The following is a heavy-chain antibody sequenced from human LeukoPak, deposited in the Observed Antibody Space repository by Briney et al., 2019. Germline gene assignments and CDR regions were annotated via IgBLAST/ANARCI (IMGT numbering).Heavy chain of an antibody. Sequence: SVKVSCKASGGTFSSYAISWVRQAPGQGLEWMGGIIPIFGTANYAQKFQGRVTITADESTSTAYMELSSLRSEDTAVYYCACSVIGGNTYYYYGMDVWGQGTTVTVSS. CDR2: IIPIFGTA. J-gene: IGHJ6*02. CDR3: ACSVIGGNTYYYYGMDV. V-gene: IGHV1-69*13. CDR1: GGTFSSYA. D-gene: IGHD4-23*01.